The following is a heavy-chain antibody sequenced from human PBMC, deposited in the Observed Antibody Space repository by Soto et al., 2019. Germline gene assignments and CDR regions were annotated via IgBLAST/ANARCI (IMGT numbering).Heavy chain of an antibody. V-gene: IGHV3-33*01. CDR1: GFTFSSYG. CDR3: AREGMVVAATHYYYYYMDV. J-gene: IGHJ6*03. Sequence: GGSLRLSCAASGFTFSSYGMHWVRQAPGKGLEWVAVIWYDGSNKYYADSVKGRFTISRDNSKNTLYLQMNSLRAEDTAVYYCAREGMVVAATHYYYYYMDVWGKGTTVTVSS. D-gene: IGHD2-15*01. CDR2: IWYDGSNK.